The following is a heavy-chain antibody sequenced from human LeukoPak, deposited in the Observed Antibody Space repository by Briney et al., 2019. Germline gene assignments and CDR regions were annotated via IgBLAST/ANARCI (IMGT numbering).Heavy chain of an antibody. D-gene: IGHD3-10*01. Sequence: ASVKVSCKASGYTFTSYDINWVRQATGQGLEWMGWMNPSSGNTGYAQKFQGRVTMTRNTSISTAYMELSSLRSEDTAVYYCARRVVRGVKVYFDYWGQGTLVTVSS. J-gene: IGHJ4*02. CDR1: GYTFTSYD. CDR3: ARRVVRGVKVYFDY. CDR2: MNPSSGNT. V-gene: IGHV1-8*01.